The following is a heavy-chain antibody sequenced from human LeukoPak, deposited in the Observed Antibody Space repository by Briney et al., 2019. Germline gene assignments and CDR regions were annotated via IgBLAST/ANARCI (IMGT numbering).Heavy chain of an antibody. CDR2: IYYSGST. CDR3: ARDRELRGFDY. V-gene: IGHV4-59*01. CDR1: GGPISSYH. J-gene: IGHJ4*02. Sequence: SETLSLTCTVSGGPISSYHWSWIRQPPGKGLEWIGYIYYSGSTNYNPSLKSRVTISVDTSKNQFSLKLSSVTAADTAVYYCARDRELRGFDYWGQGTLVTVSS. D-gene: IGHD1-7*01.